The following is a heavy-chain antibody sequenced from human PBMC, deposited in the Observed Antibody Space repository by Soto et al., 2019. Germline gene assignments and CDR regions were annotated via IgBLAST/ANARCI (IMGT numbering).Heavy chain of an antibody. CDR1: RGSVSTNNAS. CDR2: TYYRSKWEY. V-gene: IGHV6-1*01. J-gene: IGHJ5*01. Sequence: QAPSLPLSIFRGSVSTNNASLGWVRQSPSRGLEWLGRTYYRSKWEYDYAASVKGRIKINPDTSKNQVSLHLDSVTPDDTAVYYCARLIGNSWLDSWGQGTLVTVSS. CDR3: ARLIGNSWLDS. D-gene: IGHD2-8*01.